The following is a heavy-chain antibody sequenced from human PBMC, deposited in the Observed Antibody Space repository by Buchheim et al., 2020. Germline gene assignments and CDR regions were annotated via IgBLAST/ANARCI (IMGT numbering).Heavy chain of an antibody. CDR1: GYTFTSYY. J-gene: IGHJ4*02. V-gene: IGHV1-46*01. Sequence: QVQLVQSGAEVKKPGASVKVSCKVSGYTFTSYYMHWVRQAPGQGLEWMGIINPSGGSTSYAQKFQGRVTMPRATSTGTVYMELSSLRSEDTAVYYCARDMAAVSTIFGLEEDYWGQGTL. CDR3: ARDMAAVSTIFGLEEDY. CDR2: INPSGGST. D-gene: IGHD3-3*01.